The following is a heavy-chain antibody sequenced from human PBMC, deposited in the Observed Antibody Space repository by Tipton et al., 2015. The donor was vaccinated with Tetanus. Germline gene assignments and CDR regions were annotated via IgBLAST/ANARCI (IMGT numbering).Heavy chain of an antibody. Sequence: GSLRLSCAASGFTFSSYSMNWVRQAPGKGLEWVSYISSSSTIYYADSVKGRFTISRDNAKNSLYLQMNSLRAEDTAVYYCARDSVAVAGFDPWGQGTLVTVSS. J-gene: IGHJ5*02. CDR3: ARDSVAVAGFDP. CDR2: ISSSSTI. D-gene: IGHD6-19*01. V-gene: IGHV3-48*04. CDR1: GFTFSSYS.